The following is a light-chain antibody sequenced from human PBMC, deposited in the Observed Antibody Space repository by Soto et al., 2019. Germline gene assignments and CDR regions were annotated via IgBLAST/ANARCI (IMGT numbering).Light chain of an antibody. J-gene: IGKJ4*01. V-gene: IGKV3-15*01. CDR3: QQYNKWTLT. CDR2: GAS. Sequence: EIVMTQSPATLSVSPGERATLSCRASQSVSSNLAWYQQKPGQASRLLIYGASTRATGIPARFSGSGSGTEFTLTISSLKSEDFAVYYCQQYNKWTLTFGGGTKVEIK. CDR1: QSVSSN.